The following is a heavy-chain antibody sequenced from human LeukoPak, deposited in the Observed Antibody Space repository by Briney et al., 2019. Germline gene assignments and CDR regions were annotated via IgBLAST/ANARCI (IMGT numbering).Heavy chain of an antibody. V-gene: IGHV4-34*01. Sequence: SETLSLTCTVSGGSISSYYWSLIRQPPGKGLEWIGEINHSGSTNYNPSLKSRVTISVDTSKNQFSLKLSSVTAADTAVYYCARGRSGQWLVTRNWFDPWGQGTLVTVSS. CDR2: INHSGST. CDR1: GGSISSYY. J-gene: IGHJ5*02. D-gene: IGHD6-19*01. CDR3: ARGRSGQWLVTRNWFDP.